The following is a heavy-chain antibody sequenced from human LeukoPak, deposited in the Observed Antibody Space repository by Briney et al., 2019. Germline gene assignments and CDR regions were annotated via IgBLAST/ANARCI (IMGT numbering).Heavy chain of an antibody. Sequence: SETLSLTCTVSGGSISSFYWSWIRQFPGKGLEWIGYIYHSGSTNYNPSLKSRVSVSLDTSKSQFSLRLTSVTAADTAVYYCASLWEYYFDHWGQGAQVTVSS. D-gene: IGHD1-26*01. CDR2: IYHSGST. J-gene: IGHJ4*02. CDR1: GGSISSFY. CDR3: ASLWEYYFDH. V-gene: IGHV4-59*08.